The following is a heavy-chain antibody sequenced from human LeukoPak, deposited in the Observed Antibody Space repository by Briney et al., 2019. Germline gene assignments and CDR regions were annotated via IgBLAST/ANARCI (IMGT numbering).Heavy chain of an antibody. CDR1: GYSISSGYY. CDR3: ARGRLIYCSSTSCYRSNWFDP. Sequence: SETMSLTCALSGYSISSGYYWGWIRQPPGKGREWIGSIYHSARTYYNPSLKSRVTISVDTPKNQFSLNLTSVTAAHAAVYYCARGRLIYCSSTSCYRSNWFDPWGQGTLVTVSS. V-gene: IGHV4-38-2*01. D-gene: IGHD2-2*01. CDR2: IYHSART. J-gene: IGHJ5*02.